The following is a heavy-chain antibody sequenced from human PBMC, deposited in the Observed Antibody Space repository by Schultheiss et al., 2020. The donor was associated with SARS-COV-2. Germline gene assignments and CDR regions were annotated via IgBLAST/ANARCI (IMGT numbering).Heavy chain of an antibody. V-gene: IGHV4-31*03. Sequence: SETLSLTCTVSGGSISSGGYYWSWIRQHPGKGLEWIGYIYYSGSTYYNPSLKSRVTISVDTSKNQFSLKLSSVTAADTAVYYCARGGYSGYFFDAFDIWGQGTMVTVSS. CDR3: ARGGYSGYFFDAFDI. J-gene: IGHJ3*02. D-gene: IGHD5-12*01. CDR1: GGSISSGGYY. CDR2: IYYSGST.